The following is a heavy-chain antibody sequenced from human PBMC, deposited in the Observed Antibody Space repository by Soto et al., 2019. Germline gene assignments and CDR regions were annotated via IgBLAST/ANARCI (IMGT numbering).Heavy chain of an antibody. Sequence: SETLSLTCTVSGDSISSADYYWSWIRQTPGKGLEWIGHIFYSGTTYYDPSLKSRLTISVDTSKNHFSLRLTSVTAADTAVYYCARDLWVEPELYYYGMDVWGQGTTVTVSS. D-gene: IGHD1-1*01. CDR2: IFYSGTT. CDR1: GDSISSADYY. V-gene: IGHV4-30-4*01. J-gene: IGHJ6*02. CDR3: ARDLWVEPELYYYGMDV.